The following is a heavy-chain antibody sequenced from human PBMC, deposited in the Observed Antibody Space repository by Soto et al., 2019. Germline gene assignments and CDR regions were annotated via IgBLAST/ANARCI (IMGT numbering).Heavy chain of an antibody. D-gene: IGHD3-10*01. CDR2: IIPIFGTA. Sequence: QVQLVQSGAEVKKPGSSVKVSCKASGGTFSSYAISWVRQAPGQGLECMGGIIPIFGTANYAQKFQGRVTITEDDSTTTVYTELSSLRSEDTAVYYRPRMNPPGASGDWGQGTLVTVSS. CDR1: GGTFSSYA. V-gene: IGHV1-69*12. CDR3: PRMNPPGASGD. J-gene: IGHJ4*02.